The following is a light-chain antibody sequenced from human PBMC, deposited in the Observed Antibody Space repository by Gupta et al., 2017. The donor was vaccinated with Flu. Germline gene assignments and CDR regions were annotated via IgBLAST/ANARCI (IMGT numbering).Light chain of an antibody. CDR2: KDT. J-gene: IGLJ3*02. CDR3: HSAGGVCTFWV. V-gene: IGLV3-25*03. Sequence: GQTTRITGSGGALAKKYVCWYQQTPAQAPVLLIYKDTRSRSVIPERFSGSTYATAVTLTISCVQAEDEADYYCHSAGGVCTFWVFGGGTKLTVL. CDR1: ALAKKY.